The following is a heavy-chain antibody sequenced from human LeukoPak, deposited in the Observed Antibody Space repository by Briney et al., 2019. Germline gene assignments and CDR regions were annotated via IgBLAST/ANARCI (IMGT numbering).Heavy chain of an antibody. J-gene: IGHJ6*04. D-gene: IGHD6-13*01. Sequence: ASVKVSRKASGYTFTGYYMHCVRQAPGQGLEWMGWINPNSGGTNYAQKFQGWVTMTRDTSISTAYMELSRLRSDDTAVYYCARSRIAAAGYYYYGMDVWAKGPRSPSPQ. CDR1: GYTFTGYY. CDR2: INPNSGGT. CDR3: ARSRIAAAGYYYYGMDV. V-gene: IGHV1-2*04.